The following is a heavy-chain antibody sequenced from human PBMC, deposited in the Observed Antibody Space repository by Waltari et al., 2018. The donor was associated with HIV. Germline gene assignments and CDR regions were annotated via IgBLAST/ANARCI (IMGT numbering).Heavy chain of an antibody. J-gene: IGHJ4*02. Sequence: QVQLVESGGGVVQPGRSLRLSCAASGFTFSSYAMHWVRQAPGKGLEWVAVISYDGSNKYYADSVKGRFTISRDNSKNTLYLQMNSLRAEDTAVYYCASGADIVAVAWYYFDYWGQGTLVTVSS. CDR1: GFTFSSYA. CDR2: ISYDGSNK. CDR3: ASGADIVAVAWYYFDY. V-gene: IGHV3-30*04. D-gene: IGHD6-19*01.